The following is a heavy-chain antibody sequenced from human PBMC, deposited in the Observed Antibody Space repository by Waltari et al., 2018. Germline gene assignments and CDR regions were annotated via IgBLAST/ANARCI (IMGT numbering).Heavy chain of an antibody. Sequence: QVQLVESGGGVVQPGRSLRLSCAASGFTFSSYAMHWVRQAPGKGLEWVAVISYDGSNKYYADSVKGRFTISRDNSKNTLYLQMNSLRAEDTAVYYCARGTHDYGDYGAMDVWGQGTTVTVSS. V-gene: IGHV3-30-3*01. CDR1: GFTFSSYA. J-gene: IGHJ6*02. CDR3: ARGTHDYGDYGAMDV. D-gene: IGHD4-17*01. CDR2: ISYDGSNK.